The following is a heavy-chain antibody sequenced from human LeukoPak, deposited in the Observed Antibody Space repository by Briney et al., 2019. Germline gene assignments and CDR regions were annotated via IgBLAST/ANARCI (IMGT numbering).Heavy chain of an antibody. V-gene: IGHV3-53*05. CDR2: IYSGGTT. CDR1: GFTVSRNY. CDR3: ATYSSSNGREFQY. J-gene: IGHJ1*01. Sequence: GGSLRLSCAASGFTVSRNYMTWVRQAPGKGLEWVSVIYSGGTTYYADSVKGRFTISRDNSKNTLYLQMNSLRAEDTAVYYCATYSSSNGREFQYWGQGTLVTVSS. D-gene: IGHD2-2*01.